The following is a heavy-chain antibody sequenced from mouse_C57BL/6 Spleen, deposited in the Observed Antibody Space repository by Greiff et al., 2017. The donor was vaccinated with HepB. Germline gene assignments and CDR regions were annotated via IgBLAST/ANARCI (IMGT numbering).Heavy chain of an antibody. Sequence: EVKLVESGGDLVKPGGSLKLSCAASGFTFSSYGMSWVRQTPDKRLEWVATISSGGSYTYYPDSVKGRFTISRDNAKNTLYLQMSSLKSEDTAMYYCARQGITTVVAPDWYFDVWGTGTTVTVSS. V-gene: IGHV5-6*01. CDR2: ISSGGSYT. J-gene: IGHJ1*03. D-gene: IGHD1-1*01. CDR3: ARQGITTVVAPDWYFDV. CDR1: GFTFSSYG.